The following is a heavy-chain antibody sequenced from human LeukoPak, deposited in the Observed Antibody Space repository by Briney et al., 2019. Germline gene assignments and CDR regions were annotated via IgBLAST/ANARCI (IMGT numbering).Heavy chain of an antibody. V-gene: IGHV3-48*02. CDR1: GFTFSSYS. J-gene: IGHJ4*02. CDR2: ISSRSSTI. CDR3: ARDWNSYDILTGYQSPYFDY. D-gene: IGHD3-9*01. Sequence: PGGSLRLSCAVSGFTFSSYSMNWVRQAPGKGREWVSYISSRSSTIYYADTVKRRFTISRDNAKNSLYLKMNSLRDEDRAVYYCARDWNSYDILTGYQSPYFDYWGQGTLVTVSS.